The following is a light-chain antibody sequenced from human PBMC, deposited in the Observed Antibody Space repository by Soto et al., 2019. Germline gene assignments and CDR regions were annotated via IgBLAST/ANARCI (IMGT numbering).Light chain of an antibody. J-gene: IGLJ2*01. Sequence: QSALTQPASVSGSPGQSITNSCTGTSSDAGGYNYVSWYQQHPGKAPKLMIYDVSDRPSGVSNRFSGSKSGNTASLTISGLQAEDEVDYYCSSYTSSSTLAVFGGGTKLTVL. CDR1: SSDAGGYNY. CDR3: SSYTSSSTLAV. V-gene: IGLV2-14*01. CDR2: DVS.